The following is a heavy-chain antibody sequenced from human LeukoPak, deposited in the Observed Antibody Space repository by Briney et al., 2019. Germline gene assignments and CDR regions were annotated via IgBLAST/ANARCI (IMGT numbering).Heavy chain of an antibody. CDR1: GYTFGTYW. J-gene: IGHJ5*02. D-gene: IGHD1-26*01. V-gene: IGHV1-46*01. CDR3: ARDYSGQWEQLTGWWIDP. Sequence: ASVKVSCKPSGYTFGTYWMHWVRQAPGKGLEWMGIINPSGDFRGYAQKFQGRVTVTRDMSTRTVYMELSDLRPEDTALYYCARDYSGQWEQLTGWWIDPWGQGTLVIVSS. CDR2: INPSGDFR.